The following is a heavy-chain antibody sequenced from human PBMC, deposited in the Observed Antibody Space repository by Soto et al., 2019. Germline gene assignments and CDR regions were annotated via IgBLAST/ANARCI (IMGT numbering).Heavy chain of an antibody. V-gene: IGHV4-59*01. CDR3: ARRVYSSSPYYFDY. CDR2: IYYSGST. CDR1: GGSISSYY. D-gene: IGHD6-13*01. J-gene: IGHJ4*02. Sequence: SETLSLTCTVSGGSISSYYWSWIRQPPGKGLEWIGYIYYSGSTNYNPSLKSRVTISVDTSKNQFSLKLSTVTAADTAVYYCARRVYSSSPYYFDYWGQGTLVTVSS.